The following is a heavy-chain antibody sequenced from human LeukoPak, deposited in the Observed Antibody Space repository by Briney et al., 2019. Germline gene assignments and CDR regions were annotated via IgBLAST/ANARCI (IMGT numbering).Heavy chain of an antibody. V-gene: IGHV3-30-3*01. Sequence: GGSLRLSCAASGFTFSSYAMHWVRQAPGKGLEWVAVMSYDGSNKYYVDSVKGRFTISRDNSKNTLYLQMNSLRAEDTAVYYCTRGSYGDYEYWGQGTLVTVSS. J-gene: IGHJ4*02. CDR2: MSYDGSNK. CDR3: TRGSYGDYEY. CDR1: GFTFSSYA. D-gene: IGHD4-17*01.